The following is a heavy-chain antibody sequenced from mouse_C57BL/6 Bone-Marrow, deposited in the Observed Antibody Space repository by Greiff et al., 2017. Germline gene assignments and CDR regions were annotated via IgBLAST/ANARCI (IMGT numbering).Heavy chain of an antibody. CDR2: INPNNGGT. CDR1: GYTFTDYY. D-gene: IGHD6-2*01. CDR3: ARGDLFYAMDY. J-gene: IGHJ4*01. V-gene: IGHV1-26*01. Sequence: EVQLQQSGPELVKPGASVKISCKASGYTFTDYYMNWVKQSHGKSLEWIGDINPNNGGTSYNQKFKGKATLTVYKSSSTAYMELRSLTSEDSAVYYCARGDLFYAMDYWGQGTSVTVSS.